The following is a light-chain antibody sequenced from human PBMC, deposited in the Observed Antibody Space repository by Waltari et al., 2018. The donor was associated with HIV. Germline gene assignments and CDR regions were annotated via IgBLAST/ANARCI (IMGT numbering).Light chain of an antibody. Sequence: QSALTQPASVSGSPGQSITISCSGPTSDIDDYYSFSWYQHHPGKAPTLMIFDVTYRPSGVSSRFSASRSGTTASLTVSGLQPEDEAEYFCCSQATSGSLMFGGGTKLTVL. CDR1: TSDIDDYYS. CDR3: CSQATSGSLM. J-gene: IGLJ3*02. CDR2: DVT. V-gene: IGLV2-14*01.